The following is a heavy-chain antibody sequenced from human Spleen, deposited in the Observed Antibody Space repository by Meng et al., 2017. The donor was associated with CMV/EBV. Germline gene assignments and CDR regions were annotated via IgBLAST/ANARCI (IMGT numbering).Heavy chain of an antibody. D-gene: IGHD1-26*01. CDR3: AKIGSFTYYYYGMDV. Sequence: GESLKISCAASGFTFSGYAMSWVRQAPGKGLEWVSAISGSGGSTYYADSVKGRFTISRDNSKNTLYLQMNSLRAEDTAVYYCAKIGSFTYYYYGMDVWGQGTTVTVSS. CDR1: GFTFSGYA. J-gene: IGHJ6*02. V-gene: IGHV3-23*01. CDR2: ISGSGGST.